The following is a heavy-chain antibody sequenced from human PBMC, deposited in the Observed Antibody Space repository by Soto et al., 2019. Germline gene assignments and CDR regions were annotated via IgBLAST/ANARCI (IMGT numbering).Heavy chain of an antibody. D-gene: IGHD1-7*01. J-gene: IGHJ4*02. Sequence: ASVKVSCKASGYTFTGYYMHWVRQAPGQGLEWMGWINPNSGGTNYAQKFQGWVTMTRDTSISTAYMELSRLRSDDTAVYYCARKCITGTKCPYEYWGQGIRVTLSS. CDR3: ARKCITGTKCPYEY. CDR2: INPNSGGT. CDR1: GYTFTGYY. V-gene: IGHV1-2*04.